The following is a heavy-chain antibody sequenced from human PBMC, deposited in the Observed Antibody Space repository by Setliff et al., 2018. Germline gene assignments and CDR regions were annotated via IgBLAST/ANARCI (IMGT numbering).Heavy chain of an antibody. CDR3: AKSGGDHCCPLYHHYYMDV. CDR2: TSSGSNSI. CDR1: GFTFSSHG. Sequence: GGSLRLSCVASGFTFSSHGMTWVRLAPGKGLEWISYTSSGSNSIYYADSVMGRFTISRDNARNSLYLQMNRLRPEDTAVYYCAKSGGDHCCPLYHHYYMDVWGTGTTVTVSS. J-gene: IGHJ6*03. D-gene: IGHD2-21*02. V-gene: IGHV3-48*01.